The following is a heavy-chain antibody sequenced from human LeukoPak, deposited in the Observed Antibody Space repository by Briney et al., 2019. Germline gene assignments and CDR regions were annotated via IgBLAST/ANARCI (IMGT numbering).Heavy chain of an antibody. CDR1: GFTFSTYE. Sequence: GGSLRLSCAASGFTFSTYEMNWVRQAPGKGLEWISYISSSSSTIYYADSVKGRFPISRDNAKNSLYLQMNSLRAEDTAVYYCARDFPDYWGQGTLVTVSS. CDR2: ISSSSSTI. V-gene: IGHV3-48*03. D-gene: IGHD2/OR15-2a*01. CDR3: ARDFPDY. J-gene: IGHJ4*02.